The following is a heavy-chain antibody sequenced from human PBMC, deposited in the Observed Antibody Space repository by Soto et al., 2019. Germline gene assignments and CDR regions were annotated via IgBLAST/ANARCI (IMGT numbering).Heavy chain of an antibody. Sequence: EVQLLESGGGLVQPGGSLRLSCAASGFTFSGSAMHWVRQASGKGLEWVGRIRSKANSYATAYAASVKGRFTISRDDSKNTAYLQMNSLKTEDTAVYYCTSVGFNSSGPPHWYFDLWGRGTLVTVSS. D-gene: IGHD6-19*01. CDR3: TSVGFNSSGPPHWYFDL. CDR1: GFTFSGSA. V-gene: IGHV3-73*01. J-gene: IGHJ2*01. CDR2: IRSKANSYAT.